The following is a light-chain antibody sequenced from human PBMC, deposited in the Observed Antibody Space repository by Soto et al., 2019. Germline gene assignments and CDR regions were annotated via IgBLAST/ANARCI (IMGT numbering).Light chain of an antibody. Sequence: QSVLTQPPSASGTPGQRVTISCSGSNSNIGSNTVNWYQQLPGTAPKLLIYSNNQRPSGVPGRFSDSKSGTSASLAISGLQSEDEADYYCASWDDGLNGVVFGGGTQLTVL. J-gene: IGLJ2*01. CDR2: SNN. CDR3: ASWDDGLNGVV. V-gene: IGLV1-44*01. CDR1: NSNIGSNT.